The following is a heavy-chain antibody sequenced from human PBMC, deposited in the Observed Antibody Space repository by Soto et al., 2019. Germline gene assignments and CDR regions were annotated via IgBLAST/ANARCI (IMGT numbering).Heavy chain of an antibody. CDR2: IYYSGST. J-gene: IGHJ6*02. CDR1: GGSISSYY. Sequence: XETLSLTCTVSGGSISSYYWSWIRQPPGKGLEWIGYIYYSGSTNYNPSLKSRVTISVDTSKNQFSLKLSSVTAADTAVYYCAREQWRGGMDVWGQGTTVTVSS. CDR3: AREQWRGGMDV. V-gene: IGHV4-59*01. D-gene: IGHD6-19*01.